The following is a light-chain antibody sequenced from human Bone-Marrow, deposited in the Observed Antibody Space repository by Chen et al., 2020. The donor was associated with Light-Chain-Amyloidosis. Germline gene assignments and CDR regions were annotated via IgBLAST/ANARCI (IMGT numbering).Light chain of an antibody. CDR3: QQYDNLIFT. CDR1: QDISNY. Sequence: DIQMTQSPSSLSASVGDRVTITCQASQDISNYLNWYQQKPGKAPKLLIYDASNLETGVPSRFIGSGSGTDFTFTISSLQPEDIATYYCQQYDNLIFTFGPGTKVDIK. V-gene: IGKV1-33*01. J-gene: IGKJ3*01. CDR2: DAS.